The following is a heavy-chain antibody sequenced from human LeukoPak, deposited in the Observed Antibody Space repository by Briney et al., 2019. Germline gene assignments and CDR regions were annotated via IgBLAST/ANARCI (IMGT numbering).Heavy chain of an antibody. CDR2: IRYDGSNK. CDR1: GFTFSSYG. Sequence: PGGSLRLSCAASGFTFSSYGMHWVRQAPGKGLEWVAFIRYDGSNKYYADSVKGRFTISRDNSKNTLYLQMNSLRAEDTAVYYCAKDTEPWIQAYYFDYWGQGTLVTVSS. CDR3: AKDTEPWIQAYYFDY. J-gene: IGHJ4*02. D-gene: IGHD5-18*01. V-gene: IGHV3-30*02.